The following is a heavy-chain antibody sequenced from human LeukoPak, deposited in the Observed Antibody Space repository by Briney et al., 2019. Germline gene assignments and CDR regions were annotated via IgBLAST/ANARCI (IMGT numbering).Heavy chain of an antibody. J-gene: IGHJ4*02. CDR1: GFTFSSYD. D-gene: IGHD6-19*01. CDR3: ARDPGGIGWAYFDY. Sequence: GGSLRLSCAASGFTFSSYDMHWVRPATGKGLEWVSALGTAGDTYYPRSVKGRFTISRENAKNSLYLQMNSLGAGDTAVYYCARDPGGIGWAYFDYWGQGTLVTVSS. V-gene: IGHV3-13*01. CDR2: LGTAGDT.